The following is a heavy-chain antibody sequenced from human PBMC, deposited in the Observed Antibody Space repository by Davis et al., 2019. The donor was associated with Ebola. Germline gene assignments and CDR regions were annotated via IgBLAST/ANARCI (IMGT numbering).Heavy chain of an antibody. CDR2: INHSGST. CDR1: TVSLTGYY. V-gene: IGHV4-34*01. J-gene: IGHJ4*02. CDR3: ARGSTDTYYFDY. Sequence: SQTLSLACTLYTVSLTGYYWGCILPPPGKGLEWIGEINHSGSTNYNPSLKSRVTISVDTSKNQFSLKLSSVTAADTAVYYCARGSTDTYYFDYWGQGTLVTVSS.